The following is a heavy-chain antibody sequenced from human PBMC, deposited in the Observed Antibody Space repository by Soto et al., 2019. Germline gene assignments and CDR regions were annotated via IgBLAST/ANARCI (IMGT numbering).Heavy chain of an antibody. CDR3: SKNGTSWFAA. CDR2: ISINSGYA. Sequence: QVQLVQSGPELKKPGASVKVSCKTSGYSFHNSGISWVRQAPGQGLEWMGWISINSGYAHYAQKFQDRVIMTADTYTSTSYMEWRGLRSDDTAMYYCSKNGTSWFAAWGQGTLVTVSS. CDR1: GYSFHNSG. V-gene: IGHV1-18*01. J-gene: IGHJ5*02. D-gene: IGHD1-7*01.